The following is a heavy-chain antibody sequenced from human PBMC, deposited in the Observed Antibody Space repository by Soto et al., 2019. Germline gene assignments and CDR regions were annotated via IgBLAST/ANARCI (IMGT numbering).Heavy chain of an antibody. V-gene: IGHV3-7*01. Sequence: GGSLRLSCAASGFTFSNFWMSWVRQAPGKGLEWVANIKQDGSEKCYVDSVKGRFTISRDNAKNSLYLQMNSLRAEDTAVYYCSHDYRSDYWGQGTLVTVSS. CDR2: IKQDGSEK. CDR3: SHDYRSDY. CDR1: GFTFSNFW. J-gene: IGHJ4*02. D-gene: IGHD4-17*01.